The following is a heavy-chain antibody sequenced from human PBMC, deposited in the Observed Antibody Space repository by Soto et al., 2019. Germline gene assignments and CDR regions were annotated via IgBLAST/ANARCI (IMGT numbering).Heavy chain of an antibody. CDR2: INHSGST. CDR3: ARYLRRYWYFDL. Sequence: SETLSLTCAVYGGSFSGYYWSWIRQPPGKGLEWIGEINHSGSTNYNPSLKSRVTISVDTSKNQFSLKLSSLTAADTAVYYCARYLRRYWYFDLWGRGTLVTVSS. V-gene: IGHV4-34*01. D-gene: IGHD5-12*01. CDR1: GGSFSGYY. J-gene: IGHJ2*01.